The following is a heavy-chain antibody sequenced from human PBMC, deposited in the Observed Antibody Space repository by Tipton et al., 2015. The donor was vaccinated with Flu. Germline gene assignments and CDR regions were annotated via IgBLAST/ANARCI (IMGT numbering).Heavy chain of an antibody. V-gene: IGHV3-33*01. CDR3: ARDEGVVNYYFGMDV. CDR1: GFDFSVYG. Sequence: SLRLSCKVSGFDFSVYGMRWVRQAPGKGLEWVAVIWYDGSNIHYGDSVKGRFTVSRDNSRNTLYLQMNGLRAEDTAVYYCARDEGVVNYYFGMDVWGQGTTVTVSS. J-gene: IGHJ6*01. CDR2: IWYDGSNI.